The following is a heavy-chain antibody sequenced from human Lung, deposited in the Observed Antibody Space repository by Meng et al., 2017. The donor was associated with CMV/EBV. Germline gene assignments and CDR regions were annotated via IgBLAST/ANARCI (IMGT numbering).Heavy chain of an antibody. CDR3: ARGAYMYGSPQYFFDF. D-gene: IGHD5-18*01. V-gene: IGHV1-46*01. CDR1: GFSFTSYN. J-gene: IGHJ4*02. Sequence: VHAWGSGGEVRKHGAAVKVSCKASGFSFTSYNIHWVRQAPGQGLEWMGIINPSGGHTRSAQKFQDRVTMTRDTSTSAVYMDVSSLRSEDTAVYYCARGAYMYGSPQYFFDFWGQGTLVTVSS. CDR2: INPSGGHT.